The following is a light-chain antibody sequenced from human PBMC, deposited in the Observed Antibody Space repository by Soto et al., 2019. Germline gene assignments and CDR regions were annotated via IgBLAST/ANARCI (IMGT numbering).Light chain of an antibody. Sequence: QSALTQPASVSGSPGQSITISCTGTSSDVGGYNYVSWYQQHPGKAPKLMIYEVSNRPSGVSNRFSGSKSGNTASLTISGLQAEDEADYYCRSYTSSSTPVVFGVVPQLTVL. CDR2: EVS. J-gene: IGLJ2*01. CDR3: RSYTSSSTPVV. CDR1: SSDVGGYNY. V-gene: IGLV2-14*01.